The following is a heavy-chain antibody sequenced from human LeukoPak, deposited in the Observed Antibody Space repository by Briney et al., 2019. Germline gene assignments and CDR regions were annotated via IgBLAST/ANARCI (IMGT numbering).Heavy chain of an antibody. Sequence: GSLRLSCAASGFTVRYNYMSWVRQAPGKGLEWVANIKEDGGEIHFVDSMKGRFTISRDNAKNSLYLQMNSLRGDDTAVYYCARSGYSHSWDYWGQGTLVIVSS. D-gene: IGHD1-26*01. CDR1: GFTVRYNY. J-gene: IGHJ4*02. V-gene: IGHV3-7*03. CDR2: IKEDGGEI. CDR3: ARSGYSHSWDY.